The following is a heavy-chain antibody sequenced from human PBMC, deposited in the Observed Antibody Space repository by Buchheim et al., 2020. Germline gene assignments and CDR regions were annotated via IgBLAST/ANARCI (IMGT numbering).Heavy chain of an antibody. Sequence: QVQLQESGPGLVKPSQTLSLTCTVSGGSISSGDYYWSWIRQPPGKGLEWIGYIYYSGSTSYNPSLKSRVTISVDTSKNQFSLKLSSVTAADTAVYYCARGGTYYDSSGYSYGMDVWGQGTT. CDR1: GGSISSGDYY. D-gene: IGHD3-22*01. CDR2: IYYSGST. CDR3: ARGGTYYDSSGYSYGMDV. J-gene: IGHJ6*02. V-gene: IGHV4-30-4*01.